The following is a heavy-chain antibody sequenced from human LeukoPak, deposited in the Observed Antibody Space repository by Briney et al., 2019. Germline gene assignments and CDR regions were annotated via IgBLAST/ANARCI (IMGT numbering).Heavy chain of an antibody. J-gene: IGHJ4*02. CDR1: GFTFDDYA. Sequence: GGSLRLSCAASGFTFDDYAMHWVRQAPGKGLEWVSGISWNSGSIGYADSVKGRFTISRDNAKNSLYLQMNSLRAEDTAVYYCAKGRYYYDSSGYYIFDYWGQGTLVTVSS. V-gene: IGHV3-9*01. D-gene: IGHD3-22*01. CDR2: ISWNSGSI. CDR3: AKGRYYYDSSGYYIFDY.